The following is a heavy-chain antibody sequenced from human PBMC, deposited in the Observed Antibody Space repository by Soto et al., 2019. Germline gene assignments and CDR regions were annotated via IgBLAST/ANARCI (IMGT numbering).Heavy chain of an antibody. V-gene: IGHV4-59*08. CDR3: ASLLPPTMAPHNWFDP. D-gene: IGHD3-3*01. J-gene: IGHJ5*02. CDR1: GGSISSYY. CDR2: IYYSGST. Sequence: QVQLQESGPGLVKPSETLSLTCTVSGGSISSYYWSWIRQPPGKGLEWIGYIYYSGSTNYNPSLQARVTRSVATSKNPFSLKLSSVTAADTAVYYCASLLPPTMAPHNWFDPWGQGTLVTVSS.